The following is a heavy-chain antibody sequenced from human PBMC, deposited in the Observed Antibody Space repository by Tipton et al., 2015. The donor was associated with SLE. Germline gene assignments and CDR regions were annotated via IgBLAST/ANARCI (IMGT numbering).Heavy chain of an antibody. J-gene: IGHJ3*02. D-gene: IGHD6-13*01. CDR1: GYSISSGYY. CDR2: IYHSGST. CDR3: ARSIAAAVADAFDI. V-gene: IGHV4-38-2*01. Sequence: TLSLTCAVSGYSISSGYYWGWIRQPPGKGLEWIGSIYHSGSTYYNPSLKSRVTISVDTSKNQFSLKLSSVTAADTAVYYCARSIAAAVADAFDIWGQGTMVTVSS.